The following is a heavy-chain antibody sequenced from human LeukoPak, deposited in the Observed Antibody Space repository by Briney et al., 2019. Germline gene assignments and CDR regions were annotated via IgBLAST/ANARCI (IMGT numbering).Heavy chain of an antibody. Sequence: GGSLRLSCAASEFTLRSYNMNWVRQAPGKGLEWVSAISGGGTNTYYIDSVKGRFTISRDISQNVMFLQLNSLRAEDTAVYHCARGHGANGPNWFDPWGQGTLVTVSS. D-gene: IGHD4/OR15-4a*01. CDR1: EFTLRSYN. CDR3: ARGHGANGPNWFDP. V-gene: IGHV3-23*01. CDR2: ISGGGTNT. J-gene: IGHJ5*02.